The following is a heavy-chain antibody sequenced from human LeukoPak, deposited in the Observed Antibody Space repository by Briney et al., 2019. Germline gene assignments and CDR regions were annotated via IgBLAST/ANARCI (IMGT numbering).Heavy chain of an antibody. V-gene: IGHV4-59*08. CDR3: ARGGSSTSCQDY. CDR2: IYYSGST. Sequence: SETLSLTCTVSGGSISSYYWGWIRQTPGKGLELIGYIYYSGSTNYNPSLKSRVTISVDTSKNHFSLKLSSVTAADTAVYYCARGGSSTSCQDYWGQGTLVTVSS. D-gene: IGHD2-2*01. J-gene: IGHJ4*02. CDR1: GGSISSYY.